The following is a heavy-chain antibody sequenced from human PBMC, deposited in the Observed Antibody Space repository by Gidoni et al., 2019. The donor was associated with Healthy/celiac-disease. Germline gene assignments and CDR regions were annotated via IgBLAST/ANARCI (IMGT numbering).Heavy chain of an antibody. V-gene: IGHV4-30-4*01. CDR3: ARAHFGYYYYDCSGYYWFDP. CDR1: GGSISSGDYY. CDR2: IYYSGST. J-gene: IGHJ5*02. Sequence: QVQLQESGPGLVKPSQTLSLTCPVSGGSISSGDYYWSWIRQPPGKGLEWIGYIYYSGSTYYNPSLKSRVTISVDTSKNQFSLKLSSVTAADTAVYYCARAHFGYYYYDCSGYYWFDPWGQGTLVTVSS. D-gene: IGHD3-22*01.